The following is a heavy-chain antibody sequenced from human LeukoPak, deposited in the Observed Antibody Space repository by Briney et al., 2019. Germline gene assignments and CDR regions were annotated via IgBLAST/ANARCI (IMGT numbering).Heavy chain of an antibody. J-gene: IGHJ2*01. CDR3: ARVGSGRGWYFDL. Sequence: SQTLSLTCTVSGGSISSGGYYWSWIRQQPGKGLEWIGYIYYSGSTYYNPSLKSRITTSVDTSKNQFSLKLTSVTAAAPAVYYCARVGSGRGWYFDLWGRGTRVSVSS. D-gene: IGHD1-14*01. V-gene: IGHV4-31*03. CDR1: GGSISSGGYY. CDR2: IYYSGST.